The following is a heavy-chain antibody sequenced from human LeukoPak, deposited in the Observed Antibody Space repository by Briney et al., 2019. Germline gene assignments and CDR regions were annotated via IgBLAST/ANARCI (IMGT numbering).Heavy chain of an antibody. D-gene: IGHD6-13*01. Sequence: GGSLRLSCAASGFTFSSYWMHWVRQAPGKGLVWVSRINSDGSSTNYADSVKGRFTISRDYAKNTLYLQMNSLRAEDTAIYYCARVLAAGTGYFDYWGQGTLVTVSS. CDR3: ARVLAAGTGYFDY. V-gene: IGHV3-74*01. CDR1: GFTFSSYW. J-gene: IGHJ4*02. CDR2: INSDGSST.